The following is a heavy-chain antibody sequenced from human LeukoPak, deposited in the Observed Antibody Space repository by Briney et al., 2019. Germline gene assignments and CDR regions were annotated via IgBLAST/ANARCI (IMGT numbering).Heavy chain of an antibody. J-gene: IGHJ5*02. D-gene: IGHD6-13*01. CDR2: IYYSGST. V-gene: IGHV4-31*03. CDR3: ARGWRQLINGANWFDP. CDR1: GGSISSGGYY. Sequence: PSQTLSLTCTVSGGSISSGGYYWSWIRQHPGKGLEWIGYIYYSGSTYYNPSLKSRVTISVDTSKNQFSLKLSSVTAAGTAVYYCARGWRQLINGANWFDPWGQGTLVTVSS.